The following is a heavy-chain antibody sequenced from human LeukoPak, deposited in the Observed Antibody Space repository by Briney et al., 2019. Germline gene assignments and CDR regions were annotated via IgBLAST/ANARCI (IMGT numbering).Heavy chain of an antibody. CDR2: INNDGDSP. V-gene: IGHV3-74*01. Sequence: SGRVLRLSCAASGFTFSSYRMHWVRQAPGKGLLWVSRINNDGDSPTYADDVKGRFTISRDNAKNTLYLQMNSLRAEDTAVYFCARGGDHVWFDPRGQGTLVTVSS. CDR1: GFTFSSYR. CDR3: ARGGDHVWFDP. D-gene: IGHD2-21*02. J-gene: IGHJ5*02.